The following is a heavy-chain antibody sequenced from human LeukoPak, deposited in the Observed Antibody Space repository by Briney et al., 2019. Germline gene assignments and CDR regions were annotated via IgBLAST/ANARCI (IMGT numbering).Heavy chain of an antibody. V-gene: IGHV3-48*03. J-gene: IGHJ4*02. CDR2: ISSSGSTI. Sequence: PGGSLRLSCAASGFTFSSYEMNWVRQAPGKGLGWVSYISSSGSTIYYADSVKGRFTISRDNAKNSLYLQMNSLRAEDTAVYYCARSHFGELLLPFDYWGQGTLVTVSS. D-gene: IGHD3-10*01. CDR3: ARSHFGELLLPFDY. CDR1: GFTFSSYE.